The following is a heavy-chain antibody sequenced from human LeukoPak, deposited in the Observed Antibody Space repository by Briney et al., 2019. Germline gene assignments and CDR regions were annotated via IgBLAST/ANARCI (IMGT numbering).Heavy chain of an antibody. V-gene: IGHV4-59*01. CDR2: IYYSGST. Sequence: SETLSLTCTVSGGSISSYYWSWIRQPPGKGLEWIGYIYYSGSTNYNPSLKSRVTISVDTSKNQFSLKLSSVTAADTAVYYCARYPLGYCSGGSCYPGFDYWGQGTLVTVSS. CDR1: GGSISSYY. CDR3: ARYPLGYCSGGSCYPGFDY. D-gene: IGHD2-15*01. J-gene: IGHJ4*02.